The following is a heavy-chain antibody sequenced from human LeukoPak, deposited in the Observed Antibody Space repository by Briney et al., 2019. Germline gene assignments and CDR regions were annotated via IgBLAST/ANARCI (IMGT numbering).Heavy chain of an antibody. J-gene: IGHJ4*02. D-gene: IGHD3-3*01. Sequence: SETLSLTCTVSGGSISNYYWSWIRQPPGKGLEWIDYINYSGSANSNPSLKSRVTISVDTSKNQFSLKLTSVTAADTAVYYCARVYRDDFWSGYSTHFDYWGQGTLVTVSS. CDR3: ARVYRDDFWSGYSTHFDY. CDR1: GGSISNYY. V-gene: IGHV4-59*01. CDR2: INYSGSA.